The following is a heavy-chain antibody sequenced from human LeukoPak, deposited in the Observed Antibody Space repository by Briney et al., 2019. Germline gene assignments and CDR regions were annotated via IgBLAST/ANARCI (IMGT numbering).Heavy chain of an antibody. Sequence: TGGSLRLSCAASGFSFSDYYMSWIRQAPGKGLEWISYISSRSTTIFYADSVKGRFTISRDNAKNSLYLQMNSLRAEDTATYYCARDRDTTFLRADYWGQGTLVTVSS. CDR1: GFSFSDYY. D-gene: IGHD2/OR15-2a*01. J-gene: IGHJ4*02. V-gene: IGHV3-11*04. CDR2: ISSRSTTI. CDR3: ARDRDTTFLRADY.